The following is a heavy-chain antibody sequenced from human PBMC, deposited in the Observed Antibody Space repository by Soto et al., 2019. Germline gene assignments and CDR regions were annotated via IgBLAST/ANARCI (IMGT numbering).Heavy chain of an antibody. CDR3: AFLPGRQLVHTPLDS. CDR2: IWYDGSNK. D-gene: IGHD6-13*01. V-gene: IGHV3-33*01. J-gene: IGHJ4*02. CDR1: GFSFWSYG. Sequence: GGSLRLSCAGSGFSFWSYGMHWVRQPPGKGLEWVAGIWYDGSNKYYADSVKGRFTISTDNSKNTLYLQMNSLRAEDTAVYYCAFLPGRQLVHTPLDSWGQGTLVTVSS.